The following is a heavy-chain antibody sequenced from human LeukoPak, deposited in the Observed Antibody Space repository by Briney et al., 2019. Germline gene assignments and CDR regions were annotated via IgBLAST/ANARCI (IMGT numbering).Heavy chain of an antibody. CDR3: ARLSMGLSPDP. Sequence: GGSLRLSCAASGFTFSSYAMSWVRQAPGKGLEWVSAISGSGGSTSYADSVKGRFTISRDNAKNTLYLQMNSLRAEDTAVYYCARLSMGLSPDPWGQGTLVTVSS. J-gene: IGHJ5*02. D-gene: IGHD2/OR15-2a*01. CDR1: GFTFSSYA. V-gene: IGHV3-23*01. CDR2: ISGSGGST.